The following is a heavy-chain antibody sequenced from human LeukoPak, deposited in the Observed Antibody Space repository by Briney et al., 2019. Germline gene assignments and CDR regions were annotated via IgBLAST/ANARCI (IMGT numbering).Heavy chain of an antibody. V-gene: IGHV3-23*01. J-gene: IGHJ4*02. CDR1: GFTFSSYA. CDR2: ISGSGGST. CDR3: AKERGGEFDY. D-gene: IGHD3-10*01. Sequence: GGSLRLSCAASGFTFSSYAMSWVRQAPGKGLEWVSAISGSGGSTYYADSVKGRFTNSRDDSKNTLYLQMNSLRADDTAVYYCAKERGGEFDYWGQGTLVTVSS.